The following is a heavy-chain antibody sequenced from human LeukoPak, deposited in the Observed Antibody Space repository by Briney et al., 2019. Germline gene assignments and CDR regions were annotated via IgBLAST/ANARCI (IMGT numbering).Heavy chain of an antibody. CDR2: IYYSGST. J-gene: IGHJ3*02. Sequence: KPSETLSLTCPVSGGSLSNYYWGWIRPPPGKGLGWIGYIYYSGSTNYNPSLKSRVTISVDTSKNQFSLKLSSVTAADTAVYYCARDPQGDDAFDIWGQGTMVTVSS. D-gene: IGHD2-21*01. V-gene: IGHV4-59*01. CDR1: GGSLSNYY. CDR3: ARDPQGDDAFDI.